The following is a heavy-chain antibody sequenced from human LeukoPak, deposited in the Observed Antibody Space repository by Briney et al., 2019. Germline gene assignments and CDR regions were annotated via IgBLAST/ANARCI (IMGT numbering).Heavy chain of an antibody. Sequence: PGGSLRLSCTASGFSFSGHWMHWARQLPGKGLVWVSRISPTGSTTSYADSVKGRFTVSRDNAKNTLYLQVNNLRAEDTAVYYCARGPNRNWSGLDFWGQGTLLTVSS. J-gene: IGHJ4*02. D-gene: IGHD1-1*01. CDR3: ARGPNRNWSGLDF. CDR1: GFSFSGHW. CDR2: ISPTGSTT. V-gene: IGHV3-74*01.